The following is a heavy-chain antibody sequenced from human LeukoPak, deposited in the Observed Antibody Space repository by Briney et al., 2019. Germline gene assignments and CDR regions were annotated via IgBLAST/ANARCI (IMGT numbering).Heavy chain of an antibody. CDR3: ARLLGTVTTYDY. CDR2: IRPDGSEE. Sequence: GGSLRLSCAASGFTFSSHWMSWVRQAPGKGLEWVASIRPDGSEEYYMDSVKGRFTISRDNAKNSLYLQMNSLRAEDTAVYYCARLLGTVTTYDYWGQGTLATVSS. V-gene: IGHV3-7*01. CDR1: GFTFSSHW. J-gene: IGHJ4*02. D-gene: IGHD1-7*01.